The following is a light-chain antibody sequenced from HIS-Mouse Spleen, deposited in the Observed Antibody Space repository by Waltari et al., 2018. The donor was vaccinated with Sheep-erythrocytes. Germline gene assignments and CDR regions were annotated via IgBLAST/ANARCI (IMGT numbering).Light chain of an antibody. Sequence: SYQLTQPSSVSVSPGQTATITCSVYVLANKYARWFQQKPGQPPVLVINKGSERPSGIPERFSGSSSATTVTFTISGAQVEDEADYDCYSAAGNNGGVFGGGTKLSVL. CDR2: KGS. V-gene: IGLV3-27*01. J-gene: IGLJ2*01. CDR1: VLANKY. CDR3: YSAAGNNGGV.